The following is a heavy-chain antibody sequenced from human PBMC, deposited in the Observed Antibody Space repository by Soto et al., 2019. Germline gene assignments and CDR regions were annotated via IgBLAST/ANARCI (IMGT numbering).Heavy chain of an antibody. CDR2: FSGSGGST. CDR1: GFTFSSYA. D-gene: IGHD3-3*01. V-gene: IGHV3-23*01. Sequence: GGSLRLSCAASGFTFSSYAMSWVRQAPGKGLEWVSAFSGSGGSTYYADSVKGRFTISRDNSKNTLYLQMNSLRAEDTAVYYCARPIGGYNFWYFDYWGQGTLVTVSS. J-gene: IGHJ4*02. CDR3: ARPIGGYNFWYFDY.